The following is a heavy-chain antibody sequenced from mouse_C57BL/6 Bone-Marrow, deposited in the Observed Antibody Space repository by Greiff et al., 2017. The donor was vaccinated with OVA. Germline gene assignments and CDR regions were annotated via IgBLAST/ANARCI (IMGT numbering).Heavy chain of an antibody. V-gene: IGHV1-22*01. D-gene: IGHD2-4*01. Sequence: VQLQQSGPELVKPGASVKMSCKASGYTFTDYNMHWVKQSHGKSLEWIGYINPNNGGTSYNQKFKGKATLTVNKSSSTAYMELRSLTSEDSAVYYCARSGDYDGRWYFDVWGTGTTVTVSS. CDR2: INPNNGGT. CDR1: GYTFTDYN. J-gene: IGHJ1*03. CDR3: ARSGDYDGRWYFDV.